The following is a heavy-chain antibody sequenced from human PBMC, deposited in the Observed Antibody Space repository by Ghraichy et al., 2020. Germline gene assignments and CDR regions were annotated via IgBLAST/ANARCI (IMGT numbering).Heavy chain of an antibody. D-gene: IGHD2-21*02. V-gene: IGHV3-33*01. CDR1: GFDFYNYG. CDR3: ARVNGRYCGDDCYAPY. J-gene: IGHJ4*02. CDR2: IWSDGTNT. Sequence: GGSLRLSCTASGFDFYNYGMHWFRQAPGKGLEWVAIIWSDGTNTYYADSVQGRFIISRDNSKNTLHLQMDSLRVEDTAVYYCARVNGRYCGDDCYAPYWGQGTLVTVSS.